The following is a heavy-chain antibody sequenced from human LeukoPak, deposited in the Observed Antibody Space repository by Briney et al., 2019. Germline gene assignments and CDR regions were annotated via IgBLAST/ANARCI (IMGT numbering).Heavy chain of an antibody. CDR3: ARDTTYYFSSSYYDSYDI. CDR1: GFIFSAYW. Sequence: GGSLRLSCEPSGFIFSAYWMTWVRQAPGKGLEWVANIKKDGSEKHYLDSVKGRFTISRDNAKNSLYLQMSSLRAEDTAVYYCARDTTYYFSSSYYDSYDIWGQGTIVTVSS. J-gene: IGHJ3*02. D-gene: IGHD3-22*01. V-gene: IGHV3-7*01. CDR2: IKKDGSEK.